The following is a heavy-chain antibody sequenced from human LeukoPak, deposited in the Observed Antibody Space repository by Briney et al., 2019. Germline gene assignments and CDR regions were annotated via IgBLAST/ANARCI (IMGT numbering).Heavy chain of an antibody. CDR1: GLTFYTYA. CDR2: ISGRDGRT. V-gene: IGHV3-23*01. J-gene: IGHJ4*02. D-gene: IGHD6-13*01. CDR3: CTSPSFGSSWYEFNY. Sequence: GGSLRLSCSVSGLTFYTYAMSWVRQAPGKGLEWVSAISGRDGRTYYTDSVKGRFTISRDNSKNTLYLQMNSLRAEDTAVYYCCTSPSFGSSWYEFNYWGQGALVIVSS.